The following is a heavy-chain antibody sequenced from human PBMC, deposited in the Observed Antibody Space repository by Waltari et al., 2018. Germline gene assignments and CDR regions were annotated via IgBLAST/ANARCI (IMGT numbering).Heavy chain of an antibody. J-gene: IGHJ6*03. Sequence: QVQLQESGPGLVKPSETLSLTCTVSGGSISSYYWSWIRQPPGKGLEWIGYIYYSGSTNYNPSLKSRVTISVDTSKNQFSLKLSSVTAADTAVYYCASSQFEYSSSSVYYYYMDVWGKGTTVTISS. CDR2: IYYSGST. V-gene: IGHV4-59*01. CDR1: GGSISSYY. D-gene: IGHD6-6*01. CDR3: ASSQFEYSSSSVYYYYMDV.